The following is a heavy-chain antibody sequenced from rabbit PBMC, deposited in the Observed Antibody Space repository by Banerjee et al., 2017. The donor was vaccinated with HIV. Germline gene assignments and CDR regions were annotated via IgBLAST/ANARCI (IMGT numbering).Heavy chain of an antibody. V-gene: IGHV1S40*01. CDR3: ARGEYGFSYGYPL. D-gene: IGHD6-1*01. J-gene: IGHJ3*01. CDR2: IYTGDITTS. Sequence: QSLEESGGDLVKPGASLTLTCTASGFTLSTYWMYWVRQAPGKGLEWIASIYTGDITTSHYASWAKGRFTISKTSSTTVTLQMTSLTAADTATYFCARGEYGFSYGYPLWGQGTLVTVS. CDR1: GFTLSTYW.